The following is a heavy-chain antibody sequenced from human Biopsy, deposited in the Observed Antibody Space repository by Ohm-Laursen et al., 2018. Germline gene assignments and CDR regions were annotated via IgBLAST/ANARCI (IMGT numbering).Heavy chain of an antibody. CDR3: AKDRYNYTPIGGFSMDV. V-gene: IGHV3-30*18. CDR2: ISYDGSKT. Sequence: RSLRLSCAASGFTFSNSGMHWVRQAPGKGLEWVAAISYDGSKTDYGDSVKGRLNISRDNSKNTLDLQMSSLRAEDTAVYYCAKDRYNYTPIGGFSMDVWGQGTTVTVSS. CDR1: GFTFSNSG. D-gene: IGHD5-18*01. J-gene: IGHJ6*02.